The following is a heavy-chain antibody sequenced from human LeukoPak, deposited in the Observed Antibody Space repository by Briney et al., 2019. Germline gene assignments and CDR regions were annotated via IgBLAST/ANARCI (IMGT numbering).Heavy chain of an antibody. CDR3: ASSIAANFDY. CDR1: GGSISSSSYY. D-gene: IGHD6-6*01. J-gene: IGHJ4*02. CDR2: IYYSGST. V-gene: IGHV4-39*01. Sequence: SETLSLTCTVSGGSISSSSYYWGWIRQPPGKGLEWIGSIYYSGSTYYNPPLKSRVTISVDTSKNQFSLKLSSVTAADTAVYYCASSIAANFDYWGQGTLVTVSS.